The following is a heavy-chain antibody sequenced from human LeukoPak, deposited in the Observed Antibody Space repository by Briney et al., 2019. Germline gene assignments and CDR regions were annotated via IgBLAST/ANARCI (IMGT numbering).Heavy chain of an antibody. CDR2: ISSSGSYI. J-gene: IGHJ4*02. CDR1: GFTFGSSG. CDR3: ARGPRDGYNYERCY. Sequence: GGSLRLSCAASGFTFGSSGMNWVRQAPGKGLEWVSSISSSGSYIYYADSVKGRFTISRDNAKNSLYLQMNSLRAEDTAVYYCARGPRDGYNYERCYWGQGTLVTVSS. D-gene: IGHD5-24*01. V-gene: IGHV3-21*01.